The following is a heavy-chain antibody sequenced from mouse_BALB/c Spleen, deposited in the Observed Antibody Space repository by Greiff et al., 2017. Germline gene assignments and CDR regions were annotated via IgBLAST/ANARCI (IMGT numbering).Heavy chain of an antibody. J-gene: IGHJ4*01. D-gene: IGHD2-1*01. V-gene: IGHV1-69*02. CDR2: IYPSDSYT. Sequence: VQLQQPGAELVRPGASVKLSCKASGYTFTSYWINWVKQRPGQGLEWIGNIYPSDSYTNYNQKFKDKATLTVDKSSSTAYMQLSSPTSEDSAVYYCARRGNGDYAMDYWGQGTSVTVSS. CDR3: ARRGNGDYAMDY. CDR1: GYTFTSYW.